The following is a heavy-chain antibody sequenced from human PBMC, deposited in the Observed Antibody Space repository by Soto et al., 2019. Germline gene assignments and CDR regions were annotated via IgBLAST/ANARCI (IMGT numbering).Heavy chain of an antibody. CDR3: ARARDVTDQWLSDY. Sequence: ASVKVSCKASGYTFTGYYMHWVRQAPGQGLEWMGWINPNSGGTNYAQKFQGWVTMTRDTSISTAYMELSRLRSDDTAVYYCARARDVTDQWLSDYWGQGTLVTVSS. CDR1: GYTFTGYY. J-gene: IGHJ4*02. CDR2: INPNSGGT. D-gene: IGHD3-22*01. V-gene: IGHV1-2*04.